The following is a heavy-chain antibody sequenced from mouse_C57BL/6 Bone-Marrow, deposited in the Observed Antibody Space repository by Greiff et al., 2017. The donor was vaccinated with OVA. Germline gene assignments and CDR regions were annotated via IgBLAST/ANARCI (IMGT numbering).Heavy chain of an antibody. CDR2: ISYDGSN. CDR3: ARDDDDSDWYVEV. D-gene: IGHD2-3*01. J-gene: IGHJ1*03. Sequence: EVKLMESGPGLVKPSQSLSLTCSVTGYSITSGYYWNWIRQFPGNKLEWMGYISYDGSNNYNPSLKNRISITRDTSKNQFFLKLNSVTTEDTATYYCARDDDDSDWYVEVWGTGTTVTVAS. V-gene: IGHV3-6*01. CDR1: GYSITSGYY.